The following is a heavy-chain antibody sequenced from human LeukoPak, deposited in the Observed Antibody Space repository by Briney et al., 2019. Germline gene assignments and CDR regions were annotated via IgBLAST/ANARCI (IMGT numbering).Heavy chain of an antibody. Sequence: TASETLSLTCAVYGGSFSGYYWSWIRQPPGKGLEWIGEINHSGSTNYNPSLKSRVTISVDTSKNQFSLKLSSVTAADTAVYYCARGNGWFFDYWGQGTLVTVSS. D-gene: IGHD6-19*01. CDR2: INHSGST. CDR1: GGSFSGYY. V-gene: IGHV4-34*01. J-gene: IGHJ4*02. CDR3: ARGNGWFFDY.